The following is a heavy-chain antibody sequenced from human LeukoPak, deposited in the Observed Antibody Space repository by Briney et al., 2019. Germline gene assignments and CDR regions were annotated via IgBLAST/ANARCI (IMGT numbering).Heavy chain of an antibody. V-gene: IGHV4-34*01. CDR2: INHSGST. D-gene: IGHD6-6*01. J-gene: IGHJ3*02. Sequence: PSQTLSLTCAVYGGSFSGYYWSWIRQPPGKGLEWIGEINHSGSTNYNPSLKSRVTISVDTSKNQSSLKLSSVTAADTAVYYCARGPVPDAFDIWGQGTMVTVS. CDR3: ARGPVPDAFDI. CDR1: GGSFSGYY.